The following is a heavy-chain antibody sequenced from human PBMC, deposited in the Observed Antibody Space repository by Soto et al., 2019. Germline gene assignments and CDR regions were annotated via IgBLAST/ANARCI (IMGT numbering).Heavy chain of an antibody. D-gene: IGHD3-10*01. V-gene: IGHV1-3*01. Sequence: GASVKVSCKASGYTFTSYAVHWVRQAPGQRLEWMGWINAGNGNTKYSQKFQGRVTITRDTSASTAYMELSSLRSEDTAVYYCARDQLDMVRGVKPYYYMDVWGKGTTVTVSS. J-gene: IGHJ6*03. CDR1: GYTFTSYA. CDR3: ARDQLDMVRGVKPYYYMDV. CDR2: INAGNGNT.